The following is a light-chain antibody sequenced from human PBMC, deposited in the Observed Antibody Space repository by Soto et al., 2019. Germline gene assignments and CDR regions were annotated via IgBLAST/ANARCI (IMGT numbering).Light chain of an antibody. V-gene: IGKV1-5*01. J-gene: IGKJ1*01. CDR1: QSISSW. CDR3: QQYNSYWT. CDR2: DAS. Sequence: DIQMTQSPSTLSASVGDRVTITCWASQSISSWLAWYQQKPGKAPKLLIYDASSLESGVPSRFSGSGSGTEFTLTISSLQPDDFATCYCQQYNSYWTFGQGTKVDIK.